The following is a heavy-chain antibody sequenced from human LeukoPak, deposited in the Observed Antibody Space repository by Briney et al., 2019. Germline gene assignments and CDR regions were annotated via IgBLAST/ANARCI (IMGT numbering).Heavy chain of an antibody. V-gene: IGHV4-34*01. J-gene: IGHJ4*02. D-gene: IGHD5-18*01. CDR1: GGSFSGYC. Sequence: PSETLSLTCAVYGGSFSGYCWSWIRQPPGKGLEWIGEINHSGSTNYNPSLKSRVTISVDTSKNQFSLKLSSVTAADTAVYYCARGGYSYGPFVNTPPDYWGQGTLVTVSS. CDR2: INHSGST. CDR3: ARGGYSYGPFVNTPPDY.